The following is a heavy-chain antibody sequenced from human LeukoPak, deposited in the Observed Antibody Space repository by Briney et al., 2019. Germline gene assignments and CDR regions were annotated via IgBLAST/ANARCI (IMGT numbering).Heavy chain of an antibody. D-gene: IGHD6-19*01. CDR3: ALSIAVAGTLGY. CDR1: GFSLSTSGVG. CDR2: IYWDDGK. V-gene: IGHV2-5*02. Sequence: SGPTLVKPTQTLTLTCTFSGFSLSTSGVGVGLIRQPPGKALEWLALIYWDDGKRYSPSRKSRLTLTNDTSKTQVVLKMTNMDPVDTATYYCALSIAVAGTLGYWGQGTLVTVSS. J-gene: IGHJ4*02.